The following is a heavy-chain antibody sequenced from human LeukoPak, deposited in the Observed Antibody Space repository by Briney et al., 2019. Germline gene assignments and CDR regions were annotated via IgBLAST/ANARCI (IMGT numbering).Heavy chain of an antibody. CDR1: GDSVSRDSIA. Sequence: SQTLSLTCAISGDSVSRDSIAWNWIRQFPSRGLEWLGRTYYKSAWYNDYAVHMKSRITISPDTSKNQFPLQLNSVTPDDTAVYYCARGTGWPHFDYWGQGILVTVSS. J-gene: IGHJ4*02. D-gene: IGHD6-19*01. V-gene: IGHV6-1*01. CDR3: ARGTGWPHFDY. CDR2: TYYKSAWYN.